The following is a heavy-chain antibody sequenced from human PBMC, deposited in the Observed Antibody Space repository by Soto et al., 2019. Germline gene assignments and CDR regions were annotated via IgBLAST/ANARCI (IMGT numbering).Heavy chain of an antibody. Sequence: QVQLQESGPGLVKPSETLSLTCTVSGGSVNSGNYYWSWLRQPPGKGLEWIGYIYSSGSTNYNPSLKSRGTISLDTSKNQLALQLSSVTTADTAVYYCARSPRCAFDIGGQGTMVTVSS. J-gene: IGHJ3*02. D-gene: IGHD4-17*01. CDR1: GGSVNSGNYY. V-gene: IGHV4-61*01. CDR2: IYSSGST. CDR3: ARSPRCAFDI.